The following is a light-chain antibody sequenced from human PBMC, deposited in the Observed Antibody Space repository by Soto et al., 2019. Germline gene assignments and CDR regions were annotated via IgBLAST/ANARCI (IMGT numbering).Light chain of an antibody. CDR1: QSVSSN. CDR2: GAS. V-gene: IGKV3-15*01. J-gene: IGKJ5*01. Sequence: EIVMTQSPATLSVSPGERATLSCRASQSVSSNLAWYQQKPGQAPRLPIYGASTRATGIPARFSGSGSATEFPLPISSLQSEHFAVYYCQQYNNWPPITFGQGTRLEIK. CDR3: QQYNNWPPIT.